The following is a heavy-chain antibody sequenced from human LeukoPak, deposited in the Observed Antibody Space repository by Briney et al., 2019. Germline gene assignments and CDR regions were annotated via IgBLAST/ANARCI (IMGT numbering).Heavy chain of an antibody. V-gene: IGHV4-34*01. J-gene: IGHJ6*02. CDR3: SRATRVFGVVIMGPNYYYGMDV. CDR1: GGSFSGYY. D-gene: IGHD3-3*01. CDR2: INHSGST. Sequence: SETLSLTCAVYGGSFSGYYWSWIRQPPGKGLEWIGEINHSGSTSYNPSLKSRVTISVDTSKNQFSLKLSSVTAADTAVYYCSRATRVFGVVIMGPNYYYGMDVWGQGTTVTVSS.